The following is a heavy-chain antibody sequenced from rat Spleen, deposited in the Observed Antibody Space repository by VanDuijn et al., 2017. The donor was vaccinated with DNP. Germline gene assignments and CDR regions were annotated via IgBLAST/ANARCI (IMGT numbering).Heavy chain of an antibody. J-gene: IGHJ3*01. CDR1: GYTFASSP. CDR2: IFPGSGNT. Sequence: QVQLQQSGAELAKPGSSVKISCKASGYTFASSPLHWIKQTTGQALEWTGYIFPGSGNTKYNEKLKGKATLTVDKSSNTAYIQLSSLTPVDTAVYFCAKSGDAGFAYWGQGTLVTVSS. CDR3: AKSGDAGFAY. V-gene: IGHV1-57*01. D-gene: IGHD4-3*01.